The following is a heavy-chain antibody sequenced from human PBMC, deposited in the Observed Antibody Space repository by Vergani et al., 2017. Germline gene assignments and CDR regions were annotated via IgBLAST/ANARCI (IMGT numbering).Heavy chain of an antibody. CDR1: GFTFSSYS. CDR3: ARVRGYYGSGSYYINGDY. Sequence: EVQLVESGGGLVKPGASLRLSCAASGFTFSSYSMNWVRQAPGKGLEWVSSISSSSSYIYYADSVKGRFTISRDNAKNSLYLQMNSLRAEDTAVYYCARVRGYYGSGSYYINGDYWGQGTLVTVSS. J-gene: IGHJ4*02. D-gene: IGHD3-10*01. CDR2: ISSSSSYI. V-gene: IGHV3-21*01.